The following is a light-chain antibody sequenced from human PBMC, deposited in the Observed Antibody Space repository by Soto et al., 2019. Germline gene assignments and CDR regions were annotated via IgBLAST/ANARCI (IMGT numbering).Light chain of an antibody. CDR1: QSVSSN. Sequence: EIVLTQSPATLSVSPGERATLSCRASQSVSSNLAWYQQKPGQAPRLLMYGASTRATRVPARFSGSGSGTEFTLTISNLQSEDIAVYYCQQYQNWPPWTFGQGTKVEIK. CDR3: QQYQNWPPWT. CDR2: GAS. J-gene: IGKJ1*01. V-gene: IGKV3-15*01.